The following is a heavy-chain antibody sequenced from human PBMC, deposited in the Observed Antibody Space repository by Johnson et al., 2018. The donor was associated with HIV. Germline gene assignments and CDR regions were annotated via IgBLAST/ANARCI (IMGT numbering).Heavy chain of an antibody. V-gene: IGHV3-7*01. CDR2: IKQDGSNK. J-gene: IGHJ3*02. CDR1: GFTFSSYW. D-gene: IGHD2-2*01. Sequence: VQLVESGGGVVQPGGSLRLSCAASGFTFSSYWMSWVRQAPGKGLEWVANIKQDGSNKYYVDSVKGRFTISRDKSKNTLYLQMNSLRAEDTAVYYCAKDGAMAFDIWGQGTLVTVSS. CDR3: AKDGAMAFDI.